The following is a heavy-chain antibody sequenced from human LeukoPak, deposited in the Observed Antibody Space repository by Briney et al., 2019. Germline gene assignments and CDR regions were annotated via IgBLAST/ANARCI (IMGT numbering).Heavy chain of an antibody. V-gene: IGHV3-48*03. CDR1: GFTLSIYE. CDR3: AELGITMLGGV. Sequence: GGSLRLSCAVSGFTLSIYEMNWVRHAPGEGLEWVSYISSSGSTIYYADSVRGRFTISRDNAKNSLYLQMNSLRDEDTAVYYSAELGITMLGGVWGKGATVTISS. D-gene: IGHD3-10*02. J-gene: IGHJ6*04. CDR2: ISSSGSTI.